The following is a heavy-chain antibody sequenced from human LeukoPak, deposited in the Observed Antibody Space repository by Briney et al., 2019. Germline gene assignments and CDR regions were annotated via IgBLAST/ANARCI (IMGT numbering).Heavy chain of an antibody. D-gene: IGHD3-3*01. CDR2: IKQDGSEK. CDR3: ARSPRSYYYYYMDV. Sequence: GGSLRLSCAASGFTFSSYWMSWVRQAPGKGLEWVANIKQDGSEKYYVDSVKGRFTISRDNAKNSLYLQMNSLRAEDTAVYYCARSPRSYYYYYMDVWGKGTTVTISS. J-gene: IGHJ6*03. V-gene: IGHV3-7*01. CDR1: GFTFSSYW.